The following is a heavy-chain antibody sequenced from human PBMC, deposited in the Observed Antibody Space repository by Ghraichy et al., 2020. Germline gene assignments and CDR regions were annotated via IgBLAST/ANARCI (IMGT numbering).Heavy chain of an antibody. Sequence: GGSLRLSCAASGFTFSSYTMNWVRQAPGKGLEWVSSISNSGSYIYYADSVKGRFTISRDNAKNSLYLQINSLRAEDTAVYYCARDSNYGDFWGQGTLVTVSS. D-gene: IGHD4-11*01. CDR1: GFTFSSYT. J-gene: IGHJ4*02. V-gene: IGHV3-21*01. CDR2: ISNSGSYI. CDR3: ARDSNYGDF.